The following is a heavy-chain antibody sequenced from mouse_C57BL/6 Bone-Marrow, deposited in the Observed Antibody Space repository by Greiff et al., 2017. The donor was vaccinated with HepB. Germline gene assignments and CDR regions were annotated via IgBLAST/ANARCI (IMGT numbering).Heavy chain of an antibody. CDR3: AVYYSNYGGVAWFAY. CDR2: INPNYGTT. D-gene: IGHD2-5*01. CDR1: GYSFTDYN. Sequence: EVQLQESGPELVKPGASVKISCKASGYSFTDYNMNWVKQSNGKSLEWIGVINPNYGTTSYNQKFKGKATLTVDQSSSTAYMQLNSLTSEDSAVYYCAVYYSNYGGVAWFAYWGQGTLVTVSA. V-gene: IGHV1-39*01. J-gene: IGHJ3*01.